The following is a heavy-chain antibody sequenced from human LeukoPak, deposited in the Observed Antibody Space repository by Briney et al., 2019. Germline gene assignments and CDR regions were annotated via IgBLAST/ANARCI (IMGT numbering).Heavy chain of an antibody. CDR1: GGSISNYY. J-gene: IGHJ4*02. Sequence: PSETLSLTCTVSGGSISNYYWSWIRQPPGQGLEWIGYIYYSGSTNYNPSLKSRVTISVDTSKNQFSLKLTSVTAADAAVYYCARGIYCSTLTCSYFFDYWGQGTLVTVSS. V-gene: IGHV4-59*01. CDR3: ARGIYCSTLTCSYFFDY. CDR2: IYYSGST. D-gene: IGHD2-2*01.